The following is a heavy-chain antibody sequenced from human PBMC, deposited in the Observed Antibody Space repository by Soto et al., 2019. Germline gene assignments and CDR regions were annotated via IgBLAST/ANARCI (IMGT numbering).Heavy chain of an antibody. CDR1: GFTFSSYA. D-gene: IGHD6-13*01. J-gene: IGHJ4*02. CDR2: ISYDGSNK. CDR3: AMTSAAAAFDY. V-gene: IGHV3-30-3*01. Sequence: GGSLRLSCAASGFTFSSYAMHWVRQAPGKGLEWVAVISYDGSNKYYADSVKGRFTISRDNSKNTLYLQMNSLRAEDTAVYYCAMTSAAAAFDYWGQGTLVTVSS.